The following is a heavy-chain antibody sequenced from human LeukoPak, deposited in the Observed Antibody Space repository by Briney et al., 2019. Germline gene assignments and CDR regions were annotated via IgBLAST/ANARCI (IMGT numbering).Heavy chain of an antibody. V-gene: IGHV3-30*18. CDR3: AKGQDWFDP. J-gene: IGHJ5*02. CDR1: GFTFSSYG. Sequence: GRSLRLSCAASGFTFSSYGMHWVRQAPGKGLEWVAVISYDGSNKYYADSVKGRFTISRDNSKNTLNLQMNSLRAEDTAVYYCAKGQDWFDPWGQGTLVTVSS. CDR2: ISYDGSNK.